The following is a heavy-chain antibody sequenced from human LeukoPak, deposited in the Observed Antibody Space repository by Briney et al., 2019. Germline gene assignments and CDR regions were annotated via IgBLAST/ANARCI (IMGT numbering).Heavy chain of an antibody. CDR1: GGTFSSYA. CDR2: IIPIFGTA. Sequence: ASVKVSCKASGGTFSSYAISWVRQAPGQGVEWMGRIIPIFGTANYAQKFQGRVTITTDESTSTAYMELSSLRSEDTAVYYCATYVDTAMVVDAFDIWGQGTMVTVSS. D-gene: IGHD5-18*01. V-gene: IGHV1-69*05. CDR3: ATYVDTAMVVDAFDI. J-gene: IGHJ3*02.